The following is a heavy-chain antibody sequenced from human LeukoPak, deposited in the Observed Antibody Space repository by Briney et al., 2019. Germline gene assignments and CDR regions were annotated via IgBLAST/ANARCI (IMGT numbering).Heavy chain of an antibody. CDR3: VRHEGQLLPFDY. D-gene: IGHD2-2*01. J-gene: IGHJ4*02. Sequence: SETLSLTCTVSGGSISSSSYYWDWIRQPPGKGLEWIGSIYSSGSTYYNASLKSRVIISVDTSKNQFSPKLSSVTAADTAVYYCVRHEGQLLPFDYWGQGTLVTVSS. CDR2: IYSSGST. CDR1: GGSISSSSYY. V-gene: IGHV4-39*01.